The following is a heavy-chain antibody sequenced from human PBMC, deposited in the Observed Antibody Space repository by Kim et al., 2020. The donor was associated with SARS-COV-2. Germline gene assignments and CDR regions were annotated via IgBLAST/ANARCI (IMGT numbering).Heavy chain of an antibody. CDR1: GFTFSSYA. CDR2: ISDSGGGT. CDR3: AKVTWDGLDDY. J-gene: IGHJ4*02. V-gene: IGHV3-23*01. Sequence: GGSLRLSCAASGFTFSSYAMSWIRQAPGKGLELVSAISDSGGGTYYAGSVKGRFTISRDNSKNTLYLQMNSLRAEDTAIYYCAKVTWDGLDDYWGQGTLVTVSS. D-gene: IGHD6-19*01.